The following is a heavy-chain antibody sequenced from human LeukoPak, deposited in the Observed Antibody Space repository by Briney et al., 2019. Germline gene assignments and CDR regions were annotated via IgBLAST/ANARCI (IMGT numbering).Heavy chain of an antibody. Sequence: PSDTLSLTCAVSGYSISSSNWWGWIRQPPGKGLEWIGYIYYSGSTYYNPSLKSRVTISVDTSKNQFSLKLSSVTAADTAVYYCARDRGGSWYLDDAFDIWGQGTMVTVSS. V-gene: IGHV4-28*03. CDR2: IYYSGST. D-gene: IGHD6-13*01. CDR3: ARDRGGSWYLDDAFDI. J-gene: IGHJ3*02. CDR1: GYSISSSNW.